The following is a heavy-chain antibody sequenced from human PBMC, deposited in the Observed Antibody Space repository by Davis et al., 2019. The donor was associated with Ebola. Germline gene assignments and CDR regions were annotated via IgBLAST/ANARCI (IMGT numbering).Heavy chain of an antibody. V-gene: IGHV3-74*01. CDR2: ISTDVSST. CDR1: GFTFSRYW. J-gene: IGHJ6*02. CDR3: AGIVGATYGMDV. Sequence: PGGSLRLSCAASGFTFSRYWMHWVRQAPGKGLVWVSRISTDVSSTSYADSVKGRFTISRDNAKNTLYLQMNSLRAEDTAVYYCAGIVGATYGMDVWDRGTTVTVS. D-gene: IGHD1-26*01.